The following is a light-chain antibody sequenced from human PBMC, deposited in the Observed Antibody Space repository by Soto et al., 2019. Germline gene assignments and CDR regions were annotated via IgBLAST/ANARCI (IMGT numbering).Light chain of an antibody. J-gene: IGLJ3*02. CDR1: SSNIGSNT. CDR3: AAWDDSLNGWV. Sequence: QYVLTQPPSASGTPGQRVTISCSGSSSNIGSNTVNWYQQLPGTAPKLLIYSNNQRPSGVPDRFSGSKSGTSASLAISGLQSEYEADYYCAAWDDSLNGWVFGGGTKLTVL. CDR2: SNN. V-gene: IGLV1-44*01.